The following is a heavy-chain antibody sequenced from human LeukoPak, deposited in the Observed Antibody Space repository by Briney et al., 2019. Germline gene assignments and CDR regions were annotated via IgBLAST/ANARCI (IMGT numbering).Heavy chain of an antibody. Sequence: GGSLRLSCAASGFTFSSYGMHWVRQAPGKGLEWVAVISYDGSNKYYADSVKGRFTISRDNSKNTLYLQMNSLKTEDTAVYYCTTDPNPYSSGWYSGFWGQGTLVTVSS. CDR3: TTDPNPYSSGWYSGF. J-gene: IGHJ4*02. V-gene: IGHV3-30*03. D-gene: IGHD6-19*01. CDR2: ISYDGSNK. CDR1: GFTFSSYG.